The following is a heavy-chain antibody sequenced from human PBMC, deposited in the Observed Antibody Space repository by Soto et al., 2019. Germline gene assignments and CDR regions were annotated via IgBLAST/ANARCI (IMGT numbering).Heavy chain of an antibody. CDR3: ARLDSDYDYYYAMDV. CDR1: GYTFTRYG. Sequence: ASVKVSCKASGYTFTRYGISWVRQAPGQGLEWVGWISAYNGNTNYAQKLQGRVTMTKDTSTSTVYMELRGLRSDDTAVYYCARLDSDYDYYYAMDVWGQGTTVTVSS. D-gene: IGHD5-18*01. V-gene: IGHV1-18*01. CDR2: ISAYNGNT. J-gene: IGHJ6*02.